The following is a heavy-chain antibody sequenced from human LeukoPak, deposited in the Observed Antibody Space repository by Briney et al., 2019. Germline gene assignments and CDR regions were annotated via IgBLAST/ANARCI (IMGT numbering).Heavy chain of an antibody. D-gene: IGHD3-9*01. CDR2: INPSGGSN. CDR3: ARDQGLTGYFDF. J-gene: IGHJ4*02. CDR1: GYSFTNYY. V-gene: IGHV1-46*01. Sequence: ASVKVSCKTSGYSFTNYYIHWVRQAPGQGLQWMGIINPSGGSNNYAQKFQGRVTVTRDTSTGTVYMYLSSLRSEDTAVYYCARDQGLTGYFDFWGQGTLVTVSS.